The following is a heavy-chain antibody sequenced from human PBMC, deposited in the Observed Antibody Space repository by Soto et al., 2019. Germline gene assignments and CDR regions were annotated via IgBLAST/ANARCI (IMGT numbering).Heavy chain of an antibody. V-gene: IGHV4-59*01. J-gene: IGHJ4*02. D-gene: IGHD2-15*01. CDR2: ISYSGST. Sequence: QVQLQESGPGLVKPSETLSLTCTVTGGSISSYYWSWIRQPPGKGLEWIGYISYSGSTNYNPSLKSRVTISVDTYKNQFSLKLSSVTAADTAVYCCARGPPRYCSGGSCYGVDYWGQGTLVTVSS. CDR1: GGSISSYY. CDR3: ARGPPRYCSGGSCYGVDY.